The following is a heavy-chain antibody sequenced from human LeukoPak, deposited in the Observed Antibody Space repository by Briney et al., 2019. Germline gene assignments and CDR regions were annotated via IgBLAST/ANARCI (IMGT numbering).Heavy chain of an antibody. CDR2: IYYSGST. CDR1: GASISSYY. J-gene: IGHJ5*02. D-gene: IGHD3-10*01. Sequence: SETLSLTCTVSGASISSYYWSWIRQSPGKGLEWIGYIYYSGSTNYNPSLKSRVTISVDTSKNQFSLKLSSVTAADTAVYYCAGMYGSGSYLYWFDPWGQGTLVTVSS. V-gene: IGHV4-59*01. CDR3: AGMYGSGSYLYWFDP.